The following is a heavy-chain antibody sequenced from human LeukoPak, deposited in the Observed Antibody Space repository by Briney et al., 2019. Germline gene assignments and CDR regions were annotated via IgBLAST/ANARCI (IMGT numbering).Heavy chain of an antibody. CDR2: FYAGNGNT. CDR3: ARDGDWDTAMFTNWFDP. D-gene: IGHD5-18*01. CDR1: GYTFTSYA. V-gene: IGHV1-3*01. Sequence: ASEKVSCKASGYTFTSYAMHWVRQAPGQRLEWMGWFYAGNGNTKYSQKFQGRVTITRDTSASTAYMELSSLRSEDTAVYYCARDGDWDTAMFTNWFDPWGQGTLVTVSS. J-gene: IGHJ5*02.